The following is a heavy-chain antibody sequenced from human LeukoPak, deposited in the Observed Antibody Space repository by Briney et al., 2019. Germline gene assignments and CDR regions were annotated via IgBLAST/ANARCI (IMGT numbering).Heavy chain of an antibody. J-gene: IGHJ4*02. D-gene: IGHD3-16*02. CDR2: ISTYISAI. CDR1: GFNFRTSS. V-gene: IGHV3-48*01. Sequence: GGSLRLSCAASGFNFRTSSMNWVRQAPGKGLEWLSYISTYISAIYYAQSVTGRFTVSRDDGENSLYLQMNSLTAEDTAVYYCARDPPEWGYDPVIGNYWGQGTLVTVSS. CDR3: ARDPPEWGYDPVIGNY.